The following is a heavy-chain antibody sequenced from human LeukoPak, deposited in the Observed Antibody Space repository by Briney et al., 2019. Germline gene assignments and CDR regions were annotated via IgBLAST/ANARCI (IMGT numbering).Heavy chain of an antibody. CDR3: ASSDFWSGYYTAFGAFDI. CDR2: INPNSGGT. V-gene: IGHV1-2*02. D-gene: IGHD3-3*01. J-gene: IGHJ3*02. Sequence: ASVKVYCKASGYTFTGYYMHWVRQAPGQGLEWMGWINPNSGGTNYAQKFQGRVTMTRDTSISTAYMELSRLRSDDTAVYYCASSDFWSGYYTAFGAFDIWGQGTMVTVSS. CDR1: GYTFTGYY.